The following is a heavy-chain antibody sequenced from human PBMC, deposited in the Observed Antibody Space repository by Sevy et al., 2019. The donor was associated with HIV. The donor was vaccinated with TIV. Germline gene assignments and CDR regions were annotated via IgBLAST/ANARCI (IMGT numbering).Heavy chain of an antibody. D-gene: IGHD2-15*01. CDR1: GVSISGGAYY. CDR3: ARRGDNNWFDP. V-gene: IGHV4-39*01. J-gene: IGHJ5*02. Sequence: SETLSLTCTVSGVSISGGAYYWGWIRQPPGKGLEWIGSISYTGSTYYNPSLKSRVTISVDTSKNQFSLKLTSVTAADTAVYYCARRGDNNWFDPWGQGTLVNVSS. CDR2: ISYTGST.